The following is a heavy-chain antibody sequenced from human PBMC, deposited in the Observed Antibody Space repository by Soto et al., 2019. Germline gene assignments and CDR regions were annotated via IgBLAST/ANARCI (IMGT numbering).Heavy chain of an antibody. CDR1: GYTFTSYG. CDR3: TRALAAARRAEYFQH. D-gene: IGHD6-13*01. Sequence: ASVQVSGKASGYTFTSYGITWLRQAPGQGLEWMGWISVYNGNTKYAEKLQGRVTMTTDTSTSTAYMELRSLRSDDTAVYYCTRALAAARRAEYFQHWGQGTLVTLSS. J-gene: IGHJ1*01. V-gene: IGHV1-18*04. CDR2: ISVYNGNT.